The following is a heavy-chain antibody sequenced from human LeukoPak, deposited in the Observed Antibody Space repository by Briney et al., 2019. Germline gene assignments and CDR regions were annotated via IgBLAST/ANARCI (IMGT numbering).Heavy chain of an antibody. J-gene: IGHJ4*02. CDR1: GFTFSSYW. CDR3: ARDAEQLALDY. CDR2: IKQDGSEK. Sequence: GGSLRLSCAASGFTFSSYWMSWVRQAPGKGLEWVANIKQDGSEKYYVDSVKGRLTISRDNAKNSLYMQMNSMRAEDTAVYYCARDAEQLALDYWGQGTLVTVSS. D-gene: IGHD6-6*01. V-gene: IGHV3-7*01.